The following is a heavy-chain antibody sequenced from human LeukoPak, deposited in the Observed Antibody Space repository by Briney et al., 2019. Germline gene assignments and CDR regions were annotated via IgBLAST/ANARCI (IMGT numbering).Heavy chain of an antibody. CDR3: AKEGYSGYGGAFDI. CDR2: ISWNSGSI. CDR1: GFTFSSYA. V-gene: IGHV3-9*01. J-gene: IGHJ3*02. Sequence: PGASLRLSCAASGFTFSSYAMSWVRQAPGKGLEGVSGISWNSGSIGYADSVKGRFTISRDNAKNSLYLQMNSLRAEDTALYYCAKEGYSGYGGAFDIWGQGTMVTVSS. D-gene: IGHD5-12*01.